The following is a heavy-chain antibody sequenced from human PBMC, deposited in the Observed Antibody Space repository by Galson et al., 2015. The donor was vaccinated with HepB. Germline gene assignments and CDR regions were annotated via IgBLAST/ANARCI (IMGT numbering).Heavy chain of an antibody. CDR2: ISAYNGNT. CDR3: ARVSSYCSSTSCYSGRWVYYMDV. J-gene: IGHJ6*03. D-gene: IGHD2-2*02. Sequence: SVKVSCKASGYTFTSYGISWVRQAPGQGLEWMGWISAYNGNTNYAQKLQGRVTMTTDTSTSTAYMELRSLISDDTAVYYCARVSSYCSSTSCYSGRWVYYMDVWGKGTTVTVSS. V-gene: IGHV1-18*01. CDR1: GYTFTSYG.